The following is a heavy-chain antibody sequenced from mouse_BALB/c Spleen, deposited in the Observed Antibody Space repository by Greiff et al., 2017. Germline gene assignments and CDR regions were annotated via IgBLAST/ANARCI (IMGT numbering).Heavy chain of an antibody. J-gene: IGHJ4*01. Sequence: DVHLVESGGGLVQPGGSRKLSCAASGFTFSSFGMHWVRQAPEKGLEWVAYISSGSSTIYYADTVKGRFTISRDNPKNTLFLQMTSLRSEDTAMYYCASRGYYAMDYWGQGTSVTVSS. CDR2: ISSGSSTI. CDR1: GFTFSSFG. V-gene: IGHV5-17*02. CDR3: ASRGYYAMDY.